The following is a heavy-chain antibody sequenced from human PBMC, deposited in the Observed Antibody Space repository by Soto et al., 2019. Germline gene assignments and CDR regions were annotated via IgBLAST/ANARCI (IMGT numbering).Heavy chain of an antibody. J-gene: IGHJ6*02. CDR2: IYWDDDK. CDR3: ARSFGVAVMGYYPHAMDV. CDR1: GFSLSTSGVG. V-gene: IGHV2-5*02. D-gene: IGHD3-3*01. Sequence: SGPTLVNPTQTLTLTCTFSGFSLSTSGVGVAWIRQPPGKALEWLALIYWDDDKRYSPSLKSRLTITKDTSKNQVVLTLTNMDPVDTATYFCARSFGVAVMGYYPHAMDVWGQGTTVTVSS.